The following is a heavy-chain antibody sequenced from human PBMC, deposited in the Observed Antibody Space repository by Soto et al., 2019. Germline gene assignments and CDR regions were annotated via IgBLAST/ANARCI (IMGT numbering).Heavy chain of an antibody. CDR2: IYPGDSDT. CDR1: GYSFTSYW. V-gene: IGHV5-51*01. J-gene: IGHJ4*02. CDR3: ARHGGARGYCTNGVCYSDY. Sequence: RGESLKISCKGSGYSFTSYWIGWVRQMPGKGLEWMGIIYPGDSDTRYSPSFQGQVTISADKSISTAYLQWSSLKASDTAMYYCARHGGARGYCTNGVCYSDYWGQGTLVTVSS. D-gene: IGHD2-8*01.